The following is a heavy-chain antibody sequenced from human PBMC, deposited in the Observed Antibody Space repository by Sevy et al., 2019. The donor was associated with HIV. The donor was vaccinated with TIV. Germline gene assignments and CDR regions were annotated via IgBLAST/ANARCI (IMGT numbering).Heavy chain of an antibody. CDR1: GFTFSSYA. V-gene: IGHV3-23*01. D-gene: IGHD3-22*01. CDR3: AKDPPTHNYYGSSGYFDN. CDR2: ISDSGGNT. Sequence: GGSLRLSCAASGFTFSSYAMTWVRKAPGKGLEWVSVISDSGGNTYYEDSVKGRFTISRDNSRNTLYLQMNSLRAEDTAVYYCAKDPPTHNYYGSSGYFDNWGQGTLVTVSS. J-gene: IGHJ5*02.